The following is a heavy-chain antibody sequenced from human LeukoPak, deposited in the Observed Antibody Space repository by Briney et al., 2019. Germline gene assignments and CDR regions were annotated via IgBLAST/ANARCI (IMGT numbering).Heavy chain of an antibody. Sequence: GGSLRLSCAASGFTFSSYSMNWVRQAPGKGLEWVSYISSSSSTIYYADSVKGRFTISRDNAKSSLYLQMNSLRAEDTAVYYCARDRRYSSGWYFGLYDYWGQGTLVTVSS. CDR3: ARDRRYSSGWYFGLYDY. V-gene: IGHV3-48*04. D-gene: IGHD6-19*01. J-gene: IGHJ4*02. CDR1: GFTFSSYS. CDR2: ISSSSSTI.